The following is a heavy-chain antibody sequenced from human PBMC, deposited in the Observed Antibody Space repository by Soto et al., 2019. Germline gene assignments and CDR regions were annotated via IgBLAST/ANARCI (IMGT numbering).Heavy chain of an antibody. J-gene: IGHJ5*02. CDR2: ITSNGGNT. CDR3: ARDRGPSSGYYPYWFDP. Sequence: GGSLRLSCAASGFTFSSYAMHWVRQAPGKGLEYVSVITSNGGNTDYASFVKGRFTISRDNSKNTLYLQMGSLRAEDMAVYYCARDRGPSSGYYPYWFDPWGQGTLVTVSS. D-gene: IGHD3-22*01. V-gene: IGHV3-64*01. CDR1: GFTFSSYA.